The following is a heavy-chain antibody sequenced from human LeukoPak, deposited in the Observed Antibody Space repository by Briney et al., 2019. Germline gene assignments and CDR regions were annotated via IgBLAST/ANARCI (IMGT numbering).Heavy chain of an antibody. CDR2: INHSGST. Sequence: PSETLSLTCAVYGGSFSGYYWSWIRQPPGKGLEWIGEINHSGSTNYSPSLKSRVTISVDTSKNQFSLKLSSVTAADTAVYYCARRELWNGMDVWGQGTTVTVSS. V-gene: IGHV4-34*01. CDR3: ARRELWNGMDV. D-gene: IGHD1-26*01. J-gene: IGHJ6*02. CDR1: GGSFSGYY.